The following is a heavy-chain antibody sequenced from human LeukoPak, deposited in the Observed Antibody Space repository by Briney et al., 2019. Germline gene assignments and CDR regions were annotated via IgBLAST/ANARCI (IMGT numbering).Heavy chain of an antibody. J-gene: IGHJ4*02. Sequence: GGSLRLSCAASGFTFSDYAMHWVRQSPGKELEYVSAISSNGRSIHYANSVEGRFTISRDNSKNTLYLQMDSLRAEDTAVYYCAKDRGPLSDYWGQGTLVTVSS. CDR1: GFTFSDYA. CDR2: ISSNGRSI. CDR3: AKDRGPLSDY. V-gene: IGHV3-64*01.